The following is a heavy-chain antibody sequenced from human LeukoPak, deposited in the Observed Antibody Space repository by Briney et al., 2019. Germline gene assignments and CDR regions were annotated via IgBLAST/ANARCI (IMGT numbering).Heavy chain of an antibody. J-gene: IGHJ5*02. CDR3: ARDQGGVNWFDP. CDR1: GYTFTSYY. CDR2: INPSGGST. D-gene: IGHD3-3*01. V-gene: IGHV1-46*01. Sequence: ASVKVSCKASGYTFTSYYMHWVRQAPGQGLEWMGIINPSGGSTSYAQKFQGRVTMTRDTSTSTVYMELGSLRSEDTAVYYCARDQGGVNWFDPWGQGTLVTVSS.